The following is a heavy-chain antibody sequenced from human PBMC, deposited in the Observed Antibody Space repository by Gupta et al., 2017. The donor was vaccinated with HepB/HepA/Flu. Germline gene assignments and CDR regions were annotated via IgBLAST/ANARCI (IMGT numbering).Heavy chain of an antibody. J-gene: IGHJ4*02. D-gene: IGHD3-10*02. V-gene: IGHV3-74*01. CDR2: ITGDGSSI. CDR3: ARCSGLTIIAD. CDR1: GFVFSNGW. Sequence: ELQLEESGGGVVYAGWSLRLSCAASGFVFSNGWMRWGREVPGKGPVWVAGITGDGSSINYADSVRGRFIISRDNARNTLYLQLNSIRVDDSGTYFCARCSGLTIIADWGRGTLVTVSS.